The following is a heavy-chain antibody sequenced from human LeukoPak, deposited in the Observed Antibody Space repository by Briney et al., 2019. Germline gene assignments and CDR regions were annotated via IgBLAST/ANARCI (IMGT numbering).Heavy chain of an antibody. CDR1: GFTFSGSA. D-gene: IGHD5-18*01. Sequence: PGGSLRLSCAASGFTFSGSAMHWVRQASGKGLEWVGRIRSKANSYATAYAASVKGRFTISRDDSKNTAYLQMNSLKTEDTAVYYCTRHGVDTAMVKYYYYYMDVWGKGTTVTVSS. J-gene: IGHJ6*03. CDR2: IRSKANSYAT. CDR3: TRHGVDTAMVKYYYYYMDV. V-gene: IGHV3-73*01.